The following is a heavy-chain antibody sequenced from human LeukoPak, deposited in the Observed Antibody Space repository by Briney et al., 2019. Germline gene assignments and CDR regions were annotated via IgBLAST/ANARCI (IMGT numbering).Heavy chain of an antibody. CDR3: ARADYGSGSRNFDY. V-gene: IGHV4-31*03. CDR2: IYYSGST. Sequence: SETLSLTCTVSGGSISSGGYYWSWIRQHPGKGLEWIGYIYYSGSTYYNPSLKSRVTISVDTSKNQFSLKLSSVTAADTAVYYCARADYGSGSRNFDYWGQGTLVTVSS. CDR1: GGSISSGGYY. D-gene: IGHD3-10*01. J-gene: IGHJ4*02.